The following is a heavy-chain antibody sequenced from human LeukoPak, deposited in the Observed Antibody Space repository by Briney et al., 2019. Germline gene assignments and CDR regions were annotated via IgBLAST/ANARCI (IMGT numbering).Heavy chain of an antibody. J-gene: IGHJ4*02. CDR1: GGSISSYY. CDR3: ARGGHDSGSYYKGPLYYFDY. V-gene: IGHV4-59*01. CDR2: IYYSGST. Sequence: SETLSLTCTVSGGSISSYYWSWIRQPPGKGLEWIGYIYYSGSTNYNPSLKSRVTISVDTSKNQFSLKLSSVTAADTAVYYCARGGHDSGSYYKGPLYYFDYWGQGTLVTVSS. D-gene: IGHD3-10*01.